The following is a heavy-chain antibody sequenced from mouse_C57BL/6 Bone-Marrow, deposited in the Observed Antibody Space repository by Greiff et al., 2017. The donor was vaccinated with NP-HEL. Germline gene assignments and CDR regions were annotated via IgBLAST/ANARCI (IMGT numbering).Heavy chain of an antibody. D-gene: IGHD2-4*01. CDR3: ATEKVYYDSLYYFDY. J-gene: IGHJ2*01. V-gene: IGHV1-59*01. CDR2: IDPSESYT. Sequence: VQLQQPGAELVRPGTSVKLSCKASGYTFTSYWMHWVKQRPGQGLEWIGVIDPSESYTNYNQKFKGKATLTVDTSSSTAYMQLSSLTSEDSAVYYCATEKVYYDSLYYFDYWGQGTTLTVSS. CDR1: GYTFTSYW.